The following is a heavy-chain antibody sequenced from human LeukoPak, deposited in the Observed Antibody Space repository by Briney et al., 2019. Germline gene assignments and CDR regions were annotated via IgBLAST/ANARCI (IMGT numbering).Heavy chain of an antibody. J-gene: IGHJ5*02. CDR1: GFTLGGYG. D-gene: IGHD4-17*01. CDR2: ISGSSTYI. V-gene: IGHV3-21*01. Sequence: GGSLRLSCAASGFTLGGYGMSWVRQAPGKGLEWVSSISGSSTYIYYTDSVKGRFTISRDNAKNSLYLQMNSLRAEDTAVYYCARVTRSPFGWFDPWGQGTLVTVSS. CDR3: ARVTRSPFGWFDP.